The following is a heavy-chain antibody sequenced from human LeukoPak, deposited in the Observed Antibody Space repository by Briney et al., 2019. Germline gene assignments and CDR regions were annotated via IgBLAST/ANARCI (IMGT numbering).Heavy chain of an antibody. CDR3: ARHRFGSSPFDY. CDR2: IYYSGST. D-gene: IGHD6-13*01. V-gene: IGHV4-59*08. CDR1: GGSISSYY. Sequence: PSETLSLTCTVSGGSISSYYWSWIRQPPGKGLEWIGYIYYSGSTNYNPSLKSRVTISVDTSKNQFSLKLNSVTAADTAVYYCARHRFGSSPFDYWGQGTLVTVSS. J-gene: IGHJ4*02.